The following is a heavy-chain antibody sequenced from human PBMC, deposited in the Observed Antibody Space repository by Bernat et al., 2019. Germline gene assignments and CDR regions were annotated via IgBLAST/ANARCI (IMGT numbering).Heavy chain of an antibody. CDR3: AKSSIALRLYYYYMDV. CDR2: ISTHNGYT. Sequence: QVQLVQSGAEVKKPGASVKVSCKASGYSFTNYGISWVRQAPGQGLEWMGWISTHNGYTNYAQKLQGRVTVTADKSTSTAYMELRNLRSDDTAVYYCAKSSIALRLYYYYMDVWGKGTTVTVSS. CDR1: GYSFTNYG. D-gene: IGHD6-6*01. V-gene: IGHV1-18*04. J-gene: IGHJ6*03.